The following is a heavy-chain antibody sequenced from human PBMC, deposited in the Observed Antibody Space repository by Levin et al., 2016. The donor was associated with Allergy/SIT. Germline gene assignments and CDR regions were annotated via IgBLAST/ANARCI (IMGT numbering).Heavy chain of an antibody. Sequence: WIRQPPGKGLVWVSRINSDGSSTSYADSVKGRFTISRDNAKNTLYLQMNSLRAEDTAVYYCARVAPSGWYEFDYYYGMDVWGQGTTVTVSS. V-gene: IGHV3-74*01. CDR2: INSDGSST. J-gene: IGHJ6*02. CDR3: ARVAPSGWYEFDYYYGMDV. D-gene: IGHD6-19*01.